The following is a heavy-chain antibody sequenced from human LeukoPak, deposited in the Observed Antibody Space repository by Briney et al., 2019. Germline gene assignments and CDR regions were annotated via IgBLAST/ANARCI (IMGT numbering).Heavy chain of an antibody. CDR2: ISTYNGNT. V-gene: IGHV1-18*01. CDR3: ARRFYQHFDY. J-gene: IGHJ4*02. CDR1: GYTFTNHD. Sequence: ASVRVSCKASGYTFTNHDISWVRQAPGQGLEWMGWISTYNGNTNYAQKLQGRVTMTADTSTTTAYMELRSLSSDDTAVYYCARRFYQHFDYWGQGTLVTVSS. D-gene: IGHD3-3*01.